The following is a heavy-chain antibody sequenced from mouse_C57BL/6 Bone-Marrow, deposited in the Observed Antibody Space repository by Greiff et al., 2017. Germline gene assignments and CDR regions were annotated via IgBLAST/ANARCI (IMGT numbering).Heavy chain of an antibody. CDR2: IDPSDSYT. J-gene: IGHJ3*01. Sequence: QVQLQQPGAELVKPGASVKLSCKASGYTFTSYWMQWVKQRPGQGLEWIGEIDPSDSYTNYNQKFKGKATLTVDTSSSTAYMQLSSLTSEDSAVYDCARTPTVQGFIAYWGQGTLVTVSA. CDR1: GYTFTSYW. D-gene: IGHD1-1*01. CDR3: ARTPTVQGFIAY. V-gene: IGHV1-50*01.